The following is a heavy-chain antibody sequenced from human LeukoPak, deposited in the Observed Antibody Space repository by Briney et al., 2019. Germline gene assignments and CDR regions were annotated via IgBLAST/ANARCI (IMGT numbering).Heavy chain of an antibody. J-gene: IGHJ5*02. D-gene: IGHD3-10*01. CDR2: IYHSGST. CDR1: GGSISSGGYS. V-gene: IGHV4-30-2*01. Sequence: SQTLSLTCAVSGGSISSGGYSWSWIRQPPGKGLEWIGYIYHSGSTYYNPSLKSRVTISVDRSKNQFSLKLSSVTLGDTDGYYCGRDSMVRGVIIERWFDPWGQGTLVTVSS. CDR3: GRDSMVRGVIIERWFDP.